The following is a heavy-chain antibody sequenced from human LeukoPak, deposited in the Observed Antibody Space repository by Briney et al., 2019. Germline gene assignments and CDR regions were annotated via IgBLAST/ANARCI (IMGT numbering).Heavy chain of an antibody. CDR3: ARPDSSGYYSFYFDY. CDR2: IRQDGGET. CDR1: GLTFSRDW. V-gene: IGHV3-7*01. D-gene: IGHD3-22*01. Sequence: GGSLRLSCEASGLTFSRDWMGWVRQAPGKGLEWVANIRQDGGETYYGDSVKGRFIISRDNAKNSLFLQMNSLRAEDTAVYYCARPDSSGYYSFYFDYWGQGTLVTVSS. J-gene: IGHJ4*02.